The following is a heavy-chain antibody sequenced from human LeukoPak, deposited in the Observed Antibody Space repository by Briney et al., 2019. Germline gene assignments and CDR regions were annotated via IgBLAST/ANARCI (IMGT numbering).Heavy chain of an antibody. CDR1: GYSFTSYW. Sequence: GASLQISCKASGYSFTSYWIGWVRQMPGTGLEWMGIIYPGDSDTRYSTSFQGQVTISADKSISTAYLQWSSLKASDTAMYYCATMVRGVNWFDPWGQGTLVTVSS. CDR3: ATMVRGVNWFDP. D-gene: IGHD3-10*01. J-gene: IGHJ5*02. V-gene: IGHV5-51*01. CDR2: IYPGDSDT.